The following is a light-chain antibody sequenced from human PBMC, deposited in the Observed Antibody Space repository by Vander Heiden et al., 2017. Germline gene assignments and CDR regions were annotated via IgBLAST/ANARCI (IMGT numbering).Light chain of an antibody. V-gene: IGLV2-14*01. J-gene: IGLJ2*01. Sequence: QSALTQPASVSGSPGQSITIPCTGTSNDVGGYDYVSWYQQHPGKAPKFMIYDVSNRPSGVSNRFSGSKSGNTASLTIPGLQAEDEADYYCSSYTSSSTLLFGGGTKLTVL. CDR2: DVS. CDR1: SNDVGGYDY. CDR3: SSYTSSSTLL.